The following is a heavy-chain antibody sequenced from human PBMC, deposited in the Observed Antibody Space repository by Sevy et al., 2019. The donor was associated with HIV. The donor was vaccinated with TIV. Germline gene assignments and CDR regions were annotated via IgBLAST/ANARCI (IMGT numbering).Heavy chain of an antibody. CDR1: GFTFSSYW. CDR2: INSDESST. CDR3: ARGSGYGKFDF. V-gene: IGHV3-74*01. J-gene: IGHJ4*02. D-gene: IGHD5-12*01. Sequence: GGSLRLSCAASGFTFSSYWMHWVRQAPGKGLVWVSHINSDESSTTYADSVKGRFTISRDNAKNTLYLQMNSLRAEDTAVYYCARGSGYGKFDFWGQRAMVTVSS.